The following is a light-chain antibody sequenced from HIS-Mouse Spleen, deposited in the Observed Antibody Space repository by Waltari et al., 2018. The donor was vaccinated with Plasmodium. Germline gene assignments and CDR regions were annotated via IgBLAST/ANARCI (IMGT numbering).Light chain of an antibody. CDR3: QQYGSSPPYT. V-gene: IGKV3-20*01. CDR2: GAS. J-gene: IGKJ2*01. Sequence: EIVLTQSPGTLSLSPGERATLSCRASQSVRSSYLAWYKQKPGQAPSLLIYGASSRATGIPDRFSGSGSGTDFTLTISRLEPEDFAVYYCQQYGSSPPYTFGQGTKLEIK. CDR1: QSVRSSY.